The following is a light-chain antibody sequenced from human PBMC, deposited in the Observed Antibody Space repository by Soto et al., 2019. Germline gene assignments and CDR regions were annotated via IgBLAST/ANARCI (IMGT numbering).Light chain of an antibody. Sequence: DIVITQSPYSLALSLGERATINCKSSQSFLYSSCNKNYLALYQHKPGQPPKLLIYWASTRESGVPDRFSGSGSGTDFTLSISSLQAEDFAVYYCQLYNGWLITFGQGARLEIK. V-gene: IGKV4-1*01. J-gene: IGKJ5*01. CDR1: QSFLYSSCNKNY. CDR2: WAS. CDR3: QLYNGWLIT.